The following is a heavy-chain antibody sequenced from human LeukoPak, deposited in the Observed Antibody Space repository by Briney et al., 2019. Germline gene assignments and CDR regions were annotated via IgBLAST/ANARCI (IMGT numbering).Heavy chain of an antibody. V-gene: IGHV4-38-2*02. CDR2: IYHSGST. D-gene: IGHD1-1*01. CDR1: GYSISSGYY. Sequence: SETLSLTCTVSGYSISSGYYWGWIRQPPGKGLEWIGSIYHSGSTYYNPSLKSRVTISVDTSKNQFSLKLSSVTAADTAVYYCARPVPSRLGWFDPWGQGTLVTVSS. J-gene: IGHJ5*02. CDR3: ARPVPSRLGWFDP.